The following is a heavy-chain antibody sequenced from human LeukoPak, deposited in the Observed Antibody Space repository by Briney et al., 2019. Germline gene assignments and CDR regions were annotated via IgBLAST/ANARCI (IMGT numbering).Heavy chain of an antibody. J-gene: IGHJ6*02. Sequence: ASVKVSCKASGYSFSTYAIHWVRQAPGQRLEWMGWINAGNGNTKYSQKFQDRVSMTRDTSASAAYMEQSSLRSEDTAVYYCARATTDYYYYYGMDVWGQGTTVTVSS. CDR3: ARATTDYYYYYGMDV. CDR2: INAGNGNT. CDR1: GYSFSTYA. V-gene: IGHV1-3*01. D-gene: IGHD1-14*01.